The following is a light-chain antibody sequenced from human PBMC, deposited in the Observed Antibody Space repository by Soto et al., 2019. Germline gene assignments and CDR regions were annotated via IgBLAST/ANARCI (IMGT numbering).Light chain of an antibody. J-gene: IGKJ3*01. CDR2: DAF. CDR3: QQRSNWAPIT. CDR1: QSVSSY. Sequence: EIVLTQSPATLSLSPGERATLSCRASQSVSSYLAWYQHKPGQAPRLLIYDAFNRATGVPVRFSGSGSGTDFTLTISSLEPEDFAVYYCQQRSNWAPITFGPGTKVDLK. V-gene: IGKV3-11*01.